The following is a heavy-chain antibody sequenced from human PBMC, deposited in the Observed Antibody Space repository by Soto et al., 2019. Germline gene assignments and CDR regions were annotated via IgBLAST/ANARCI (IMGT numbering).Heavy chain of an antibody. CDR3: ARDPRGRSPNPPYYYYGRVV. CDR1: GGTFSSYA. J-gene: IGHJ6*02. D-gene: IGHD3-16*01. CDR2: IIPMFGIA. Sequence: QVQLVQSGAEVKKPGSSVKVSCKASGGTFSSYAISWVRRAPGQGLEWMGGIIPMFGIANYAQKFQGRVTITADESTRTAYMELSRLRSEDTDVYYCARDPRGRSPNPPYYYYGRVVRGQGTTVTVSS. V-gene: IGHV1-69*01.